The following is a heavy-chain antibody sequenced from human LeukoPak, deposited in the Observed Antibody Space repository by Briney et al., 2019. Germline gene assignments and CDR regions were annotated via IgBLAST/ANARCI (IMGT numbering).Heavy chain of an antibody. J-gene: IGHJ4*02. CDR3: GRFHYDSSGYLVPFDN. CDR2: INKGGTRK. V-gene: IGHV3-7*01. CDR1: GFTSSDYW. Sequence: AGGPLRLSCAASGFTSSDYWMAWVRQVPGRGVGGVANINKGGTRKYYVDSVRGGFTISSTNAKNSLYLQMNSLRAEATAVYYCGRFHYDSSGYLVPFDNWGQGIQVTVSS. D-gene: IGHD3-22*01.